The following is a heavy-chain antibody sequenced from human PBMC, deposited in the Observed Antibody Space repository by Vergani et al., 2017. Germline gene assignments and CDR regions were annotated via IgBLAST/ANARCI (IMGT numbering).Heavy chain of an antibody. CDR3: AATAGPPSYYNYYMDV. Sequence: QVQLVQSGAEVKKPGSSVKVSCKASGGTFSSYAISWVRQAPGKGLEWMGGIITIFGTANYAQKFQGRVTINADESTGTAYMELSSLRAEDTAVYYCAATAGPPSYYNYYMDVWGKGTTVTVSS. CDR1: GGTFSSYA. V-gene: IGHV1-69*01. J-gene: IGHJ6*03. CDR2: IITIFGTA.